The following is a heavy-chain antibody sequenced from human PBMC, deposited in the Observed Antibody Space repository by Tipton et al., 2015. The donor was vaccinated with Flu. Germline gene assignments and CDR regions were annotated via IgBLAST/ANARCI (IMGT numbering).Heavy chain of an antibody. CDR1: GGPISSYY. V-gene: IGHV4-59*07. D-gene: IGHD3-22*01. J-gene: IGHJ4*02. Sequence: TLSLTCTVSGGPISSYYWSWIRQPPGKGLEWIGYIYYTGSTNYNPSLKSRVTISVDTSKNQFSLKLSSVTAADTAVYYCARNNRHSGSGYPQPLAGLDYWGQGTLVTVSS. CDR2: IYYTGST. CDR3: ARNNRHSGSGYPQPLAGLDY.